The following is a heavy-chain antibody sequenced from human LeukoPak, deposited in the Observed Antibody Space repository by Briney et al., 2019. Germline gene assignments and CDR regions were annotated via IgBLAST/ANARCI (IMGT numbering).Heavy chain of an antibody. D-gene: IGHD6-13*01. J-gene: IGHJ4*02. CDR3: RAHSSSWYYFDY. CDR2: IYYSGST. Sequence: SQTLSLTCTVSGGSISSGGYYWSWIRQHPGKGLEWIGYIYYSGSTYYNPSLKSRVTISVDTSKNQFSLKLSSVTAADTAVYYCRAHSSSWYYFDYWGQGTLVTVSS. CDR1: GGSISSGGYY. V-gene: IGHV4-31*08.